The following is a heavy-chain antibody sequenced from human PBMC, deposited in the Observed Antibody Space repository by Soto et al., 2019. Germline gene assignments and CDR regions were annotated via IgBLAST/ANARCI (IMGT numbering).Heavy chain of an antibody. CDR2: IYYSGST. CDR1: GGSISSGDYY. CDR3: ARQGSYYDSSGYFAGYYFDY. J-gene: IGHJ4*02. Sequence: PSETLSLTCTVSGGSISSGDYYWSWIRQPPGKGLEWIGYIYYSGSTYYNPSLKSRVTISVDTSKNQFSLKLSSVTAADTAVYYCARQGSYYDSSGYFAGYYFDYWGQGTLVTVSS. V-gene: IGHV4-30-4*01. D-gene: IGHD3-22*01.